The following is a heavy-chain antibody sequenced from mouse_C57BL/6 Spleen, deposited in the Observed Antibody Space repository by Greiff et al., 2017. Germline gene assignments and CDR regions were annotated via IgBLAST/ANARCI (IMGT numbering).Heavy chain of an antibody. Sequence: EVKLVESGGGLVKPGGSLKLSCAASGFTFSSYAMSWVRQTPEKRLEWVATISDGGSYTYYPDNVKGRFTISRDNAKNNLYLQMGHLKSEDTAMYYCAREGEGDGYLDYWGKGTTLTVSS. V-gene: IGHV5-4*01. J-gene: IGHJ2*01. CDR3: AREGEGDGYLDY. CDR1: GFTFSSYA. CDR2: ISDGGSYT. D-gene: IGHD2-3*01.